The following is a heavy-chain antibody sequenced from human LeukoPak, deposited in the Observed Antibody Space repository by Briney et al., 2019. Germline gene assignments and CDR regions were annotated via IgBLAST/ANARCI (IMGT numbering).Heavy chain of an antibody. CDR3: AKDHFRSPFLKSHVFRY. D-gene: IGHD3-10*02. Sequence: GGSLRLSCAASGFTFSSYWMCWVRQAPGKGLEWVANIKQDGSEKYYVDSVKGRFTISRDNAKNSLYLQMNSLRAEDTAVYYCAKDHFRSPFLKSHVFRYWGQGTLVTVSS. CDR1: GFTFSSYW. J-gene: IGHJ4*02. V-gene: IGHV3-7*01. CDR2: IKQDGSEK.